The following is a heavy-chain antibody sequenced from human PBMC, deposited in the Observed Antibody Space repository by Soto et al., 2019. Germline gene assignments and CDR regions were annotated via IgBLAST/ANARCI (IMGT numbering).Heavy chain of an antibody. Sequence: QVQLVESGGGVVQPGRSLRLSCAVSGFSFSDHGMHWVRQAPGKGLEWVAVISHDGRNKRYGDTVRGRITISRDNYKNTVYLEINSLTVDDTGIYYCARDHWKQWLGYLDYWGQGALVTVSS. J-gene: IGHJ4*02. CDR2: ISHDGRNK. CDR1: GFSFSDHG. D-gene: IGHD6-19*01. V-gene: IGHV3-30*03. CDR3: ARDHWKQWLGYLDY.